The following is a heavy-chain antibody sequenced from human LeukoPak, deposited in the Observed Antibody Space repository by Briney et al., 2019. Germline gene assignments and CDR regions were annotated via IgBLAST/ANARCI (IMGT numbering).Heavy chain of an antibody. CDR2: ISGSGGST. CDR3: AKDFARYVWGSYRLNYFDY. Sequence: GGSLRLSCAASGFTFSSYAMSWVRQAPGKGLEWVSAISGSGGSTYYADSVKGRFTISRDNSKNTLYLQMNSLRAEDTAVYYCAKDFARYVWGSYRLNYFDYWGQGTPVTVSS. CDR1: GFTFSSYA. J-gene: IGHJ4*02. D-gene: IGHD3-16*02. V-gene: IGHV3-23*01.